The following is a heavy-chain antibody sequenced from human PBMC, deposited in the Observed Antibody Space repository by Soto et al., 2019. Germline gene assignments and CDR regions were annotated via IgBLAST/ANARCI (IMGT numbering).Heavy chain of an antibody. CDR2: ISYDGSNK. CDR3: AKEGYYDSSGLDPGPGQFDP. D-gene: IGHD3-22*01. J-gene: IGHJ5*02. CDR1: GFTFSSYG. Sequence: QVQLVESGGGVVQPGRSLRLSCAASGFTFSSYGMHWVRQAPGKGLEWVAVISYDGSNKYYADSVKGRFTISRDNSKNTLYLQMNSLRAEDMAVYYCAKEGYYDSSGLDPGPGQFDPWGQGTLVTVSS. V-gene: IGHV3-30*18.